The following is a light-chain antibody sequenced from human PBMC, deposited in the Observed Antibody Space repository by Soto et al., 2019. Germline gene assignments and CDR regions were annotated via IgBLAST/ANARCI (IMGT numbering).Light chain of an antibody. J-gene: IGKJ1*01. CDR1: QSPLYSDGNTY. V-gene: IGKV2-30*01. Sequence: DVVMTQSPLSLPVTLGQPASISCRSSQSPLYSDGNTYLSWFQQMPGQSPSRLIYKVSNRDYGVRDRFRGSRSGADFTLKISRVEAEDVGVYYCMQGTHWPWTFGQGTKVEIK. CDR2: KVS. CDR3: MQGTHWPWT.